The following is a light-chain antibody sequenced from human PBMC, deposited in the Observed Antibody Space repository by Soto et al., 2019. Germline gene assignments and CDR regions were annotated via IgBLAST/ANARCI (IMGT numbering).Light chain of an antibody. CDR2: DAS. J-gene: IGKJ1*01. CDR3: QQYKDWPWT. V-gene: IGKV3-15*01. Sequence: EIVMTQSPATLSVSPGDRATLSCRASQSVSGNVAWYQQRPGQAPRLLFYDASTRATGLPARFSGGASGTAFTLSISGLQSEDFAIYYCQQYKDWPWTFGQGTKVEIK. CDR1: QSVSGN.